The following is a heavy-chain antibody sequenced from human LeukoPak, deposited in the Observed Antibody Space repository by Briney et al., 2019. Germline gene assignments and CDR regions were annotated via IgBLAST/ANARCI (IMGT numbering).Heavy chain of an antibody. CDR1: GDSISSGGFY. Sequence: SETLSLICTVSGDSISSGGFYWAWIRQTPGKGLEWIAAIYHTGTTRYNSSLKSPVTISVDTSSNQFSLKLTSVTATDAAVYYCARGRYTGAFYEFDYWGQGTLVTVS. D-gene: IGHD5/OR15-5a*01. CDR3: ARGRYTGAFYEFDY. CDR2: IYHTGTT. J-gene: IGHJ4*02. V-gene: IGHV4-39*01.